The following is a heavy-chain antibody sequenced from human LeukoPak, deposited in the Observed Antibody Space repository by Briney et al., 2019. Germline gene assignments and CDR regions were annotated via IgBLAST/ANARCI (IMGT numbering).Heavy chain of an antibody. Sequence: GGSLRLSCAASGFTFSSYAMHWVRQAPGKGLEWVAVISYDGSNKYYADSVKGRFTISRDNSKNTLYLQMNGLRAEDTAVYYCAREPVVPAANYYYYYGMDVWGQGTTVTVSS. CDR2: ISYDGSNK. D-gene: IGHD2-2*01. V-gene: IGHV3-30-3*01. J-gene: IGHJ6*02. CDR3: AREPVVPAANYYYYYGMDV. CDR1: GFTFSSYA.